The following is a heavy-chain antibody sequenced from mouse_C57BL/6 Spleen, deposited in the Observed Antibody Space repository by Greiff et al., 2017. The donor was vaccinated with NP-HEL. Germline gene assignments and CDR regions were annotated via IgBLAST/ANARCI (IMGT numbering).Heavy chain of an antibody. CDR3: ARHEGELGRRDAMDY. J-gene: IGHJ4*01. V-gene: IGHV1-62-2*01. CDR1: GYTFTEYT. D-gene: IGHD4-1*01. Sequence: QVHVKQSGAELVKPGASVKLSCKASGYTFTEYTIHWVKQRSGQGLEWIGWFYPGSGSIKYNEKFKDKATLTADKSSSTVYMELSRLTSEDSAVYFCARHEGELGRRDAMDYWGQGTSVTVSS. CDR2: FYPGSGSI.